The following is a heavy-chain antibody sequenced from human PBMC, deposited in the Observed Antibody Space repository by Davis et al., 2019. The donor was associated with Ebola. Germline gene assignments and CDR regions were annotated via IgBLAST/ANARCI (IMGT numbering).Heavy chain of an antibody. CDR3: ASLYGDYEVSVDY. V-gene: IGHV4-34*01. CDR2: INHSGST. D-gene: IGHD4-17*01. CDR1: GGSFSGYY. Sequence: PSETLSLTCAVYGGSFSGYYWSWIRQPPGKGLEWIGEINHSGSTNYNPSLKSRVTMSVDTSKNQFSLKLSSVTAADTAVYYCASLYGDYEVSVDYWGQGTLVTVSS. J-gene: IGHJ4*02.